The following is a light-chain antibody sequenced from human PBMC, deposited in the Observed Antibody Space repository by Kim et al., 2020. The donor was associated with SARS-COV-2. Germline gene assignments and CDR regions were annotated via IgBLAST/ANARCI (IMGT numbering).Light chain of an antibody. CDR3: QQYYSTPWT. J-gene: IGKJ1*01. CDR1: QSVLYSSNSKNY. V-gene: IGKV4-1*01. Sequence: DIVMTQSPDSLAVSLGERATINCKSSQSVLYSSNSKNYLAWYQQKPGQPPKLLIYWASTRKSGVPDRFSGSGSGTDFTLTISSLQAEDVAVYYCQQYYSTPWTFGQGTKVDIK. CDR2: WAS.